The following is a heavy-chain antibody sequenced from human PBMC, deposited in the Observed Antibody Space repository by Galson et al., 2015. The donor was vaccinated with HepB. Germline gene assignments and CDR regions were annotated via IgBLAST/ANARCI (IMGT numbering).Heavy chain of an antibody. D-gene: IGHD5-18*01. CDR2: IKQDGTEK. J-gene: IGHJ6*02. CDR3: ARLDRADTGFYGMDV. CDR1: GFTFSSYW. Sequence: SLRLSCAVSGFTFSSYWMSWVRQAPGKGLEWVANIKQDGTEKYYVDSVKGRFTISRDNAKNSLFVQMNSLRAEDTAVYYCARLDRADTGFYGMDVWGQGTTVTVSS. V-gene: IGHV3-7*03.